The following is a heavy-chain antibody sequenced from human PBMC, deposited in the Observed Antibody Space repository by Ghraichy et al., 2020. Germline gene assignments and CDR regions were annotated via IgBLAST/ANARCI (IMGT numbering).Heavy chain of an antibody. CDR2: ISWNSGSI. J-gene: IGHJ3*02. D-gene: IGHD3-10*01. CDR3: AKGSGYDI. CDR1: GFTFDDYA. V-gene: IGHV3-9*01. Sequence: GGSLRLSCAASGFTFDDYAMHWVRQAPGKGLEWVSGISWNSGSIGYADSVKGRFTISRDNAKNSLYLQMNSLRAEDTALYYCAKGSGYDIWGQGQWSPSLQ.